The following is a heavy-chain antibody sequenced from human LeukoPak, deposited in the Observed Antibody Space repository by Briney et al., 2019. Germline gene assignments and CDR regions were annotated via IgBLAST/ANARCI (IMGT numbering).Heavy chain of an antibody. Sequence: SQTLSLTCTVSGGSISSGGYYWSWIRQPPGKGLEWIGNIYYSGSTNYNPSLKSRVTISVDRSKNQFSLKLSSVTAADTAVYYCARENPFDYGGNSFDYWGQGTLVTVSS. J-gene: IGHJ4*02. D-gene: IGHD4-23*01. CDR1: GGSISSGGYY. CDR3: ARENPFDYGGNSFDY. CDR2: IYYSGST. V-gene: IGHV4-61*08.